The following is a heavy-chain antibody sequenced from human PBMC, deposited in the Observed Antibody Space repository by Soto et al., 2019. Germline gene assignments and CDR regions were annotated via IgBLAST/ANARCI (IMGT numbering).Heavy chain of an antibody. CDR2: ISYDGNNK. CDR3: ARAGCDGGSCYTLVGLRYGMDV. Sequence: QVQLVESGGGVVQPGRSLRLSCAASGFTFSSYVMYWVRQAPGKGLEWVAVISYDGNNKYYADSVKGRFTISRDNSKNTLYLHMNSLRAEDTAVYDCARAGCDGGSCYTLVGLRYGMDVWGQGTTVTVSS. V-gene: IGHV3-30-3*01. D-gene: IGHD2-15*01. CDR1: GFTFSSYV. J-gene: IGHJ6*02.